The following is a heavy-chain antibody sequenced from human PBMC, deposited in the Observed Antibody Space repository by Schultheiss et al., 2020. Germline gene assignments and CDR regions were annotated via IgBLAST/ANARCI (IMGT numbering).Heavy chain of an antibody. D-gene: IGHD5-18*01. J-gene: IGHJ4*02. V-gene: IGHV1-69*01. Sequence: FVKVSFKASEYTFSSYAISWVRQAPGQGLEWMGGIIPIFGTANYAQKFQGRVTITADESTSTAYMELSSLRSEDTAVYYCAGRTAMARHFDYWGQGTLVTGSS. CDR3: AGRTAMARHFDY. CDR2: IIPIFGTA. CDR1: EYTFSSYA.